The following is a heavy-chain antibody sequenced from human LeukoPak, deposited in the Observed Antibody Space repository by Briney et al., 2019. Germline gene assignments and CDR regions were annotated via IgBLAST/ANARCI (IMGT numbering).Heavy chain of an antibody. CDR2: IYYSGST. CDR1: GGSISSSSYY. CDR3: STYYYDSGGYYHVVFDY. J-gene: IGHJ4*02. D-gene: IGHD3-22*01. Sequence: SETLSITCTVSGGSISSSSYYWGWIRQPPGKGLEWIGSIYYSGSTYYNPSLKSRVTISVDTSKNQFSLKLSSVTAADTAVYYCSTYYYDSGGYYHVVFDYWGQGTLVTVSS. V-gene: IGHV4-39*01.